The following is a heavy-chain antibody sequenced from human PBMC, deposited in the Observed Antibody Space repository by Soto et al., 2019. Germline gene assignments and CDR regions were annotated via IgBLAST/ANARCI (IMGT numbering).Heavy chain of an antibody. CDR3: AHTPFFGDKLDF. CDR1: GFSLSTGGVG. Sequence: QITLEESGPTLVKPTQTLTLTCTFSGFSLSTGGVGVAWIRQPPGKALEWLAVIYWDDDKRYGPSLKNRLTVTKDTSKNQVVLTMTNLAPVHTATYYCAHTPFFGDKLDFWGQGTLVSVSS. V-gene: IGHV2-5*05. D-gene: IGHD2-21*01. J-gene: IGHJ4*02. CDR2: IYWDDDK.